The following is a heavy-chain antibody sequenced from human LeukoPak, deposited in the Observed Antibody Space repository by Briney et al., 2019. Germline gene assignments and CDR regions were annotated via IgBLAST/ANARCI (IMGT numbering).Heavy chain of an antibody. CDR1: GGTFSSYA. CDR2: IIPIFGTA. J-gene: IGHJ5*02. CDR3: ARAYCGGDCYSIRWFDP. V-gene: IGHV1-69*13. Sequence: SVKVSCKASGGTFSSYAISWVRQAPGQGLEWMGGIIPIFGTANYAQKFQGRVTITADESTSTAYMELSSLRSEDTAVYYCARAYCGGDCYSIRWFDPWGQGTLVTVSS. D-gene: IGHD2-21*02.